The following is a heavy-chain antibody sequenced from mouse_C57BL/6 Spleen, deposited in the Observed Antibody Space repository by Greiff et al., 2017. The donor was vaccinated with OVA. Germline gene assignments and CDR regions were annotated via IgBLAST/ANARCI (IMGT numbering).Heavy chain of an antibody. D-gene: IGHD1-1*01. CDR3: ARTTVGNYAMDY. CDR2: IDPSDSYT. Sequence: VKLQQPGAELVKPGASVKLSCKASGYTFTSYWMQWVKQRPGQGLEWIGEIDPSDSYTNYNQKFKGKATLTVDTSSSTAYMQLSSLTSEDSAVYYCARTTVGNYAMDYWGQGTSVTVSS. V-gene: IGHV1-50*01. CDR1: GYTFTSYW. J-gene: IGHJ4*01.